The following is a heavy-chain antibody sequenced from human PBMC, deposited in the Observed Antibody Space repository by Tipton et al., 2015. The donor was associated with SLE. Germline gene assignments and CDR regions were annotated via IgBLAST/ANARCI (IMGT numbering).Heavy chain of an antibody. CDR3: AKSGFGRGSYFHH. CDR2: IYHSESP. J-gene: IGHJ1*01. V-gene: IGHV4-4*02. CDR1: GGSLSSSW. D-gene: IGHD5-12*01. Sequence: TLSLTCTVSGGSLSSSWWSWVRQPPGKGLEWIGDIYHSESPNYNPSLKSRVTISIDKSKNQFSLKLTSVTAADTAVYYCAKSGFGRGSYFHHWGQGTLVSVSS.